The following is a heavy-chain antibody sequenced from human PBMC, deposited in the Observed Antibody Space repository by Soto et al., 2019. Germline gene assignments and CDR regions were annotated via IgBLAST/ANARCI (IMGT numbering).Heavy chain of an antibody. D-gene: IGHD6-6*01. CDR1: GGSISSGDYY. CDR3: ARVLEYSSSRWFDP. J-gene: IGHJ5*02. V-gene: IGHV4-30-4*01. CDR2: IYYSGST. Sequence: SETLSLTCTVSGGSISSGDYYWSWIRHPPGKGLEWIGYIYYSGSTYYNPSLKSRVTISVDTSKNQFSLKLSSVTAADTAVYYCARVLEYSSSRWFDPWGQGTLVTVSS.